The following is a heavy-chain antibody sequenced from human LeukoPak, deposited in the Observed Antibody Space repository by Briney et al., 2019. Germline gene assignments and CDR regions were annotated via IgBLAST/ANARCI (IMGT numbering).Heavy chain of an antibody. D-gene: IGHD3-10*01. CDR1: GYTFTSYG. J-gene: IGHJ5*02. Sequence: GASVKVSCKASGYTFTSYGISWVRQAPGQGLEWIGWISAYNGNTNYAQKLQGRVTMTTDTSTSTAYMELRSLRSDDTAVYYCAREHYYGSGSYTVGPWGQGTLVTVSS. V-gene: IGHV1-18*01. CDR3: AREHYYGSGSYTVGP. CDR2: ISAYNGNT.